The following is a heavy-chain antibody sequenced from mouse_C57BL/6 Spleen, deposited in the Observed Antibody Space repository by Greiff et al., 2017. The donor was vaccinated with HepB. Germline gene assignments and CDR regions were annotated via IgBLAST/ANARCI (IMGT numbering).Heavy chain of an antibody. CDR3: ARGNDEGYYFDY. CDR2: ISYDGSN. V-gene: IGHV3-6*01. Sequence: DSGPGLVKPSQSLSLTCSVTGYSITSGYYWNWIRQFPGNKLEWMGYISYDGSNNYNPSLKNRISITRDTSKNQFFLKLNSVTTEDTATYYCARGNDEGYYFDYWGQGTTLTVSS. J-gene: IGHJ2*01. CDR1: GYSITSGYY. D-gene: IGHD2-2*01.